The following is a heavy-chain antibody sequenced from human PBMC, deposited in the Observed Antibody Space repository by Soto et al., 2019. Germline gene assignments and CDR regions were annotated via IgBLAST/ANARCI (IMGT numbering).Heavy chain of an antibody. V-gene: IGHV3-7*01. D-gene: IGHD7-27*01. CDR2: INPVESEK. CDR3: ARDPAWGSLDY. Sequence: EVQLVESGGGLVQPGGSLRLSCAASGFTFSNSWMSWVRQAPGKGLEWVADINPVESEKYYVDSVKGRFTVSRDNAKNSLYLQMNSRRVEDTAWYYCARDPAWGSLDYWGLGTLVTVSS. J-gene: IGHJ4*02. CDR1: GFTFSNSW.